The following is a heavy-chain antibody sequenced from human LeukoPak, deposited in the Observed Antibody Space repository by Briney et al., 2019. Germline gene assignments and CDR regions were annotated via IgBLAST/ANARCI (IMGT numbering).Heavy chain of an antibody. Sequence: SETLSLTCAVYGGSFSGYYWSWIRQPPGKGLEWIGEINHSESTNYNPSLKSRVTISVDTSKNQFSLKLSSVTAADTAVYYCARIAAARYYGMDVWGQGTTVTVSS. CDR2: INHSEST. J-gene: IGHJ6*02. V-gene: IGHV4-34*01. D-gene: IGHD6-13*01. CDR1: GGSFSGYY. CDR3: ARIAAARYYGMDV.